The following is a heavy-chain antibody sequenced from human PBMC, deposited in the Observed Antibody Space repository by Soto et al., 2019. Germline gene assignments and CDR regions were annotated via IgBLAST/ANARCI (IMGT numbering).Heavy chain of an antibody. J-gene: IGHJ4*02. CDR1: GYTFTSYY. CDR3: ARDSSGYCFDY. D-gene: IGHD3-22*01. V-gene: IGHV1-46*01. Sequence: QVQLVQSGAEVKKPGASVKVSCKASGYTFTSYYMHWVRQAPGQGLEWMGIINPSGGSTSYAQKFQGRVTMTRDTSTSTVYMELSSRRSEDTAVYYCARDSSGYCFDYWGQGTLVTVSS. CDR2: INPSGGST.